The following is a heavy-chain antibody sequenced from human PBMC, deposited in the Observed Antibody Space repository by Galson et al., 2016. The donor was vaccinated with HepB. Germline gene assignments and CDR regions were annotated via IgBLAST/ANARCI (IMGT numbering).Heavy chain of an antibody. CDR2: MSYDRSNE. CDR1: GFTFSNYG. V-gene: IGHV3-30*18. CDR3: AKVGDGWELGDVFDI. Sequence: SLRLSCAASGFTFSNYGMHWVRQAPGKGLEWVAVMSYDRSNEYYADSVKGRFTISRGNSKNTLYLQMNSLRAEDTAVYSCAKVGDGWELGDVFDIWGQGTMVTVSS. D-gene: IGHD3-10*01. J-gene: IGHJ3*02.